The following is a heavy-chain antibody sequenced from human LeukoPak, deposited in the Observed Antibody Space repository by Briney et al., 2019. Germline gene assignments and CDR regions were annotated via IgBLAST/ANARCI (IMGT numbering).Heavy chain of an antibody. J-gene: IGHJ6*02. Sequence: GASVKVPCKASGYTFTSYAMHWVRQAPGQRLEWMGLINAGNGNTKYSQKFQGRVTITRDTSASTAYMELSSLRSEDTAVYYCASFRGYCSGGSCYRSSGMDVWGQGTTVTVSS. D-gene: IGHD2-15*01. CDR1: GYTFTSYA. CDR3: ASFRGYCSGGSCYRSSGMDV. CDR2: INAGNGNT. V-gene: IGHV1-3*01.